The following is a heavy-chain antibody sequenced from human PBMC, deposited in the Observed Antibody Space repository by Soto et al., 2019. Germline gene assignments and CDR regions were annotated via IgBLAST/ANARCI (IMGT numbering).Heavy chain of an antibody. V-gene: IGHV1-3*01. Sequence: ASEKVSCKASGYTFTSYGIHWVRQAPGQRLEWTGWINAGSGNTKYSEKFQGRVTITRDTSASTAYLELSSLRSEDTAVYYCARDPNDSSAYYHHYYYGMDVWGQGTTVTVSS. J-gene: IGHJ6*02. CDR2: INAGSGNT. CDR1: GYTFTSYG. CDR3: ARDPNDSSAYYHHYYYGMDV. D-gene: IGHD3-22*01.